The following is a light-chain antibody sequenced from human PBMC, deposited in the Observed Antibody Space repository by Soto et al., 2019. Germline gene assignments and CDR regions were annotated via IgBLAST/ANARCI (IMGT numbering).Light chain of an antibody. CDR3: QQSYSYPLT. CDR2: AAS. V-gene: IGKV1-39*01. Sequence: DIQMTQSPSSLSASVGDRVTITCRASQRISSYLNWYQHKPGKAPKLLIYAASSLQGGVPSRFSGSGSGTEFTLTISSLQPEDFATYYCQQSYSYPLTFGGGTKLEIK. J-gene: IGKJ4*01. CDR1: QRISSY.